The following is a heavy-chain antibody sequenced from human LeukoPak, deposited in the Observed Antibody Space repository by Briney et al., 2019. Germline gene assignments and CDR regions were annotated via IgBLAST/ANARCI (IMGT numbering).Heavy chain of an antibody. CDR2: ISGSGGST. V-gene: IGHV3-23*01. Sequence: GGSLRLSCAASGFTFSSYAMSWVRQAPGRGLEWVSAISGSGGSTYYADSVKGRFTISRDNSKNTLYLQMDSLRAEDTAVYYCAKGTVVVPAAIDYWGQGTLVTVSS. CDR1: GFTFSSYA. CDR3: AKGTVVVPAAIDY. J-gene: IGHJ4*02. D-gene: IGHD2-2*01.